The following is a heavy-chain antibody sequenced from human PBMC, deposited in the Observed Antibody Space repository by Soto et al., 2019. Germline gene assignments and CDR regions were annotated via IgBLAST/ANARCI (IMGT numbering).Heavy chain of an antibody. CDR2: VYYSGSS. Sequence: PSETLSLTCTVSGDSISGGASFWSWIRQPPGKGLEWIANVYYSGSSYYNPSLKSRLTISVDTTKNQFSLKLSSVTAADTAVYYCARACPPSSSPWINWFDPWGQGTLVTVSS. D-gene: IGHD6-6*01. CDR1: GDSISGGASF. J-gene: IGHJ5*02. V-gene: IGHV4-30-4*01. CDR3: ARACPPSSSPWINWFDP.